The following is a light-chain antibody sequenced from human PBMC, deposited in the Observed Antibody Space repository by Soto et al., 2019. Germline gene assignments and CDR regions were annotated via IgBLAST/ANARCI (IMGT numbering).Light chain of an antibody. J-gene: IGKJ1*01. CDR2: KAS. V-gene: IGKV1-5*03. Sequence: DIQMTQSPSTLSASVGDRVTITCRASQSISSWLAWYQQKPGKAPKLLISKASSLESGVPSRFSGSGSGTEFTLTISSLQPDDFATYYCHQYNTYPLTFGQGTKVEIK. CDR3: HQYNTYPLT. CDR1: QSISSW.